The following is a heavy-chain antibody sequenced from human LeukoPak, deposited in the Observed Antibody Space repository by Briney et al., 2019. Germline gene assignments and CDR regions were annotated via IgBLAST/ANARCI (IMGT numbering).Heavy chain of an antibody. CDR2: ISGSGGST. D-gene: IGHD2-2*01. CDR1: GLTFSRYS. V-gene: IGHV3-23*01. J-gene: IGHJ4*02. Sequence: GGSLRLSCAASGLTFSRYSMNWVRQAPGKGLEWVSGISGSGGSTYYADSVKGRFTISRDNSKNTLYLQMNSLRAEDTAVYYCAKDDCSSTSCYGGGYYFDYWGQGTLVTVSS. CDR3: AKDDCSSTSCYGGGYYFDY.